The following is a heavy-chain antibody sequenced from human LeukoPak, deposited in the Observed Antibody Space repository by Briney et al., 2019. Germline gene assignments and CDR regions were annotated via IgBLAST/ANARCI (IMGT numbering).Heavy chain of an antibody. Sequence: GASVKVSCKASGYTFTGYYMHWVRQAPGQGLEWMGWINPNSGGTNYAQKFQGRVTMTRDTSISTAYMELSRLRSEDTAVYYCARGAGVVVPADDDAFDIWGQGTMVTVSS. V-gene: IGHV1-2*02. CDR3: ARGAGVVVPADDDAFDI. CDR2: INPNSGGT. CDR1: GYTFTGYY. J-gene: IGHJ3*02. D-gene: IGHD2-2*01.